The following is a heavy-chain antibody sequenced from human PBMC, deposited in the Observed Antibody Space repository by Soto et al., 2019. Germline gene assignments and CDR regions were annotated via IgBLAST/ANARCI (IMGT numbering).Heavy chain of an antibody. CDR2: IIPILGIA. V-gene: IGHV1-69*04. CDR1: GGTFSSYT. Sequence: SVKVSCKASGGTFSSYTISWVRQAPGQGLEWMGRIIPILGIANYAQKFQGRVTITADKSTSTAYMELRSLRSDDTAVYYCARDKDSESSRYGDYYEVVYWGQGTLVTVSS. J-gene: IGHJ4*02. D-gene: IGHD4-17*01. CDR3: ARDKDSESSRYGDYYEVVY.